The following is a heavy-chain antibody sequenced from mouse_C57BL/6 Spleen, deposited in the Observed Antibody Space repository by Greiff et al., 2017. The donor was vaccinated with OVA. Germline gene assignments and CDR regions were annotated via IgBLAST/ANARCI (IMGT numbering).Heavy chain of an antibody. CDR3: TGPFVYYFDY. Sequence: VQLKESGGGLVQPGGSMKLSCVASGFTFSNYWMNWVRQSPEKGLEWVAQIRLKSDNYATHYAESVKGRFTISRDDSKSSVYLQMNNLRAEDNGIYYCTGPFVYYFDYWGQGTTLTVSS. J-gene: IGHJ2*01. CDR2: IRLKSDNYAT. CDR1: GFTFSNYW. V-gene: IGHV6-3*01.